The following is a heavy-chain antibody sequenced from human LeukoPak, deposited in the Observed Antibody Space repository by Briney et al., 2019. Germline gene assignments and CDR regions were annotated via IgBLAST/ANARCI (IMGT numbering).Heavy chain of an antibody. CDR2: IYYSGST. CDR3: ARGYCSSTSCYTGYGMDV. CDR1: GGSISSGGYY. V-gene: IGHV4-31*03. Sequence: KPSQTLSLTCTVSGGSISSGGYYWRWIRQHPGKGLEWIGYIYYSGSTYYNPSLKSRVTISVDTSKNQFSLKLSSVTAADTAVYYCARGYCSSTSCYTGYGMDVWGQGTTVTVSS. J-gene: IGHJ6*02. D-gene: IGHD2-2*02.